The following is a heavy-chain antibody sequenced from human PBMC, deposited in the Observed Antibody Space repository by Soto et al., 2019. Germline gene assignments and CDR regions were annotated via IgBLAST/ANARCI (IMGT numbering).Heavy chain of an antibody. V-gene: IGHV4-39*01. CDR3: ARQFSYYDFWSGYPQNNWFDP. CDR2: IYYSGST. CDR1: GGSISSSSYY. J-gene: IGHJ5*02. Sequence: KSWETLSLTCTVSGGSISSSSYYWGWIRQPPGKGLEWIGSIYYSGSTYYNPSLKSRVTISVDTSKNQFSLKLSSVTAADTAVYYCARQFSYYDFWSGYPQNNWFDPWGQGTLVTVS. D-gene: IGHD3-3*01.